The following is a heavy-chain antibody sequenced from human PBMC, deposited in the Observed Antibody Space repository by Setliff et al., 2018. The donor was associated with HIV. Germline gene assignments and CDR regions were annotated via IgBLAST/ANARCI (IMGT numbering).Heavy chain of an antibody. CDR3: ATSLYRLLLPRRAFDY. CDR1: GFTFSSYA. Sequence: LGLSCAASGFTFSSYAISWVRQAPGKGLEWVSDISGSGGSTYYADSVKGWFTISRDNSKTTLYLQMNSLRAEDTAVYYCATSLYRLLLPRRAFDYWGQGTLVTVSS. V-gene: IGHV3-23*01. J-gene: IGHJ4*02. CDR2: ISGSGGST. D-gene: IGHD2-15*01.